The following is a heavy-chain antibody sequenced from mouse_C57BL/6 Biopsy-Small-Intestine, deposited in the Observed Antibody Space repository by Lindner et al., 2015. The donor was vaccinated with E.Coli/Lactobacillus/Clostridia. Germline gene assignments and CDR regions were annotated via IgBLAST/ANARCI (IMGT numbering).Heavy chain of an antibody. V-gene: IGHV2-9*01. CDR2: YWAGGST. J-gene: IGHJ1*01. CDR3: AKHRSYYSNYQSFDV. Sequence: VQLQSLDLSWWRLTRACPSLALSLGFSLTSYGVHWVRQPPEGSGVLGVYWAGGSTDYNSALMSRLSISKDNSKSQVFLKMNSLQTDDTAMYYCAKHRSYYSNYQSFDVWGAGTTVTVSS. CDR1: GFSLTSYG. D-gene: IGHD2-5*01.